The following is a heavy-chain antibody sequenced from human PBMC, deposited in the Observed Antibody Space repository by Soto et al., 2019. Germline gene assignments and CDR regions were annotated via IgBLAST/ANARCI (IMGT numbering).Heavy chain of an antibody. J-gene: IGHJ5*02. CDR1: GGSISSCYYY. V-gene: IGHV4-30-4*01. CDR2: IYYSGST. Sequence: SETLSLTCTVSGGSISSCYYYWIRLPQGPGQEWIGYIYYSGSTYYNPSLKSRVTISVDTSKNQFSLKLSSVTAADTAVYYCARATIVLVPAAMVSHWFDPWGQGTLVTVSS. CDR3: ARATIVLVPAAMVSHWFDP. D-gene: IGHD2-2*01.